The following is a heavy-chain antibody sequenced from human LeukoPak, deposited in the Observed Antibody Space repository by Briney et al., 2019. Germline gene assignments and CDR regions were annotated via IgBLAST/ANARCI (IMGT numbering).Heavy chain of an antibody. CDR2: INPNSGNT. CDR1: GYTFTSYG. Sequence: ASVKVSCKASGYTFTSYGISWLRQAPGQGLEWMGWINPNSGNTGYAQKFQGRVTMTRNTSISTAYMELSSLRSEDTAVYYCARVLGVRWPSEGYWGQGTLVTVSS. V-gene: IGHV1-8*02. D-gene: IGHD4-23*01. J-gene: IGHJ4*02. CDR3: ARVLGVRWPSEGY.